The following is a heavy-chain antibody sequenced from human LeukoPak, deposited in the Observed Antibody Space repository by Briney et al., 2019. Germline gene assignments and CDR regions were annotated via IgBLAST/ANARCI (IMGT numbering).Heavy chain of an antibody. Sequence: GGSLRLSCVVSGFTFSSYHMNWVRQAPGKGLEWVSSISTSRNYIYYADSVTGRFTISRDNAKDSLYLQMNSLRAEDTAVYYCARRAMTERGVSYGLDYWGQGTLVTVSS. J-gene: IGHJ4*02. D-gene: IGHD5-18*01. V-gene: IGHV3-21*01. CDR2: ISTSRNYI. CDR1: GFTFSSYH. CDR3: ARRAMTERGVSYGLDY.